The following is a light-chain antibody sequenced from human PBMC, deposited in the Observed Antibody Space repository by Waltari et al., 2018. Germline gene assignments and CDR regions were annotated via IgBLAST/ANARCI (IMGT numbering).Light chain of an antibody. V-gene: IGKV3-20*01. CDR3: QHYGTSRT. Sequence: IVLTQSPGTLSLSPGERATLSCRASPSIASSYLAWYQQSPGQAPRPLIYSASNRASGVPDRFSGSGSRTDFTLTISRLEPEDFALYYCQHYGTSRTFGQGSKVEMK. CDR1: PSIASSY. CDR2: SAS. J-gene: IGKJ1*01.